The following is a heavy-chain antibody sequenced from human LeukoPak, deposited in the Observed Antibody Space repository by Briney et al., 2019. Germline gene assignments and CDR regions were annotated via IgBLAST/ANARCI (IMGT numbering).Heavy chain of an antibody. D-gene: IGHD2-21*01. V-gene: IGHV3-30*03. CDR1: GFTFSSHY. CDR3: ARDGGGTLYYYGMDV. J-gene: IGHJ6*02. Sequence: HPGRSLRLSCAASGFTFSSHYMHWVRQAPGKGLEWLAVISPDGTDKDYTDSVKGRFTISRDNSKNTLYLQMNSLRAEDTAVYYCARDGGGTLYYYGMDVWGQGTTVTVSS. CDR2: ISPDGTDK.